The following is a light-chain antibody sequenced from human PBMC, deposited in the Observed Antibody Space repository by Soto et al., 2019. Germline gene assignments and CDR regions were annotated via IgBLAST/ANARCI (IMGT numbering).Light chain of an antibody. J-gene: IGKJ2*01. CDR1: QRVSSSY. Sequence: EIVLTQSPGTLSLSLGERATLSCRASQRVSSSYFAWYQQKPGQAPRLLIYGASNRATGIPDRFSGSGSGTDFTLTISRLEPEDFAVYYCQQYGSSTLYTFGQGTKLEIK. CDR2: GAS. V-gene: IGKV3-20*01. CDR3: QQYGSSTLYT.